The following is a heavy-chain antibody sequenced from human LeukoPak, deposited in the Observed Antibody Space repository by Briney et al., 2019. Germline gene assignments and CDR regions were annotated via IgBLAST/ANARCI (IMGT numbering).Heavy chain of an antibody. CDR3: ARWFTSRRSTVTTSVAFNI. Sequence: ASVKVSCKASGYTFTGYYMHWVRQAPGQGLEWMGGFDPEDGETIYAQKFQGRVTMTEDKSTDTAYMELSSPGSEDPAVYYCARWFTSRRSTVTTSVAFNIWGRGTMVTVSS. V-gene: IGHV1-24*01. CDR2: FDPEDGET. D-gene: IGHD4-17*01. CDR1: GYTFTGYY. J-gene: IGHJ3*02.